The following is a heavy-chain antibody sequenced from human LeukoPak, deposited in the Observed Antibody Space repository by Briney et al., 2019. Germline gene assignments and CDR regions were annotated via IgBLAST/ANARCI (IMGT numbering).Heavy chain of an antibody. J-gene: IGHJ4*02. CDR1: GFTFSNAW. CDR3: TTDPAPQVY. Sequence: GSLRLSCAASGFTFSNAWMSWVRQAPGKGLEWVGRIKSKTDCGTTDYAAPVKGRFTISRDDSKNTLYLQMNSLKTEDTAVYYCTTDPAPQVYWGQGTLVTVSS. CDR2: IKSKTDCGTT. V-gene: IGHV3-15*01.